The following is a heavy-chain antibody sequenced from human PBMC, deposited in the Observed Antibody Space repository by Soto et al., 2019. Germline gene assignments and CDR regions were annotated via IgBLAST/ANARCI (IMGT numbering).Heavy chain of an antibody. CDR2: SKDGTT. Sequence: EVQLVESGGGLVKPGGSLRLSCAASGFTFTDAWMNWVRQAPGRGLEWVGRSKDGTTEYAAPVEGRFSISRDDSRNMICLQMNFLKVEDTAVSYCTTPGTIGIEVLHRGQAAIDRWGPGTLVTVSS. D-gene: IGHD3-10*01. CDR1: GFTFTDAW. CDR3: TTPGTIGIEVLHRGQAAIDR. V-gene: IGHV3-15*07. J-gene: IGHJ3*02.